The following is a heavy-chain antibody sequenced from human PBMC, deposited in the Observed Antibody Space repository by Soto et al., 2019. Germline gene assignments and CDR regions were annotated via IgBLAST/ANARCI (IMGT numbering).Heavy chain of an antibody. Sequence: QVQLVQSGAEEKKPGASVKVSCKASGYTFTSYAMHWVRQAPGQRLEWMGWINAGNGNTKYSQKFQGRGTITRDTSASTAYMELSSLRSEDTAVYYCASLIAAAGTVWFDPWGQGTLVTVSS. CDR1: GYTFTSYA. V-gene: IGHV1-3*05. CDR3: ASLIAAAGTVWFDP. CDR2: INAGNGNT. D-gene: IGHD6-13*01. J-gene: IGHJ5*02.